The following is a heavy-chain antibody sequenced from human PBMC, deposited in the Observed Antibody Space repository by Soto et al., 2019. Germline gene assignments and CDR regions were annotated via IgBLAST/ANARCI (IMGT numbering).Heavy chain of an antibody. V-gene: IGHV1-2*04. D-gene: IGHD3-3*01. Sequence: ASVRVSCKASGYTFTGYYMHWVRQAPGQGLEWMGWINPNSGGTNYAQKFQGWVTMTRDTSISTAYMELSRLRSDDTAVYYCARDRAPYYDFWSGYYQTYGMDVWGQGTTVTVSS. CDR2: INPNSGGT. J-gene: IGHJ6*02. CDR1: GYTFTGYY. CDR3: ARDRAPYYDFWSGYYQTYGMDV.